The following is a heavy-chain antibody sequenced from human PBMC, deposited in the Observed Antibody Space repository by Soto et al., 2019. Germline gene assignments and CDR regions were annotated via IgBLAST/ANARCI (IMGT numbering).Heavy chain of an antibody. Sequence: ASVKVSCKASGYTFTSYGISWLRQAPGQGLEWMGWISAYNGNTNYAQKLQGRITMTTDTSTSTAYMELRSLRSDDTAVYYCARDKAGYGDYVSVDYWGQGTLVTVSS. CDR3: ARDKAGYGDYVSVDY. CDR2: ISAYNGNT. V-gene: IGHV1-18*01. J-gene: IGHJ4*02. CDR1: GYTFTSYG. D-gene: IGHD4-17*01.